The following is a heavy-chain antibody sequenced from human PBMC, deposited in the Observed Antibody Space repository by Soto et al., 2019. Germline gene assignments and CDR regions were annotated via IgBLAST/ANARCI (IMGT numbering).Heavy chain of an antibody. V-gene: IGHV1-3*01. Sequence: ASVKVSCKASGYTFTSYAMHWVRQAPGQRLEWMGWINAGNGNTKYSQKFQGRVTITRDTSASTAYMELSSLRSEDTAVHYCARDSHYSSSWSYFDYWGQGTLVTVSS. J-gene: IGHJ4*02. CDR2: INAGNGNT. D-gene: IGHD6-13*01. CDR1: GYTFTSYA. CDR3: ARDSHYSSSWSYFDY.